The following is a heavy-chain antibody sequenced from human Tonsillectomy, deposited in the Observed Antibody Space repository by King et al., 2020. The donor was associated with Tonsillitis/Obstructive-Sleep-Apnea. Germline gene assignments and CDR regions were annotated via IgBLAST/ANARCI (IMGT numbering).Heavy chain of an antibody. J-gene: IGHJ4*02. D-gene: IGHD2-2*01. CDR1: GGSFSGYY. CDR2: INHSVST. Sequence: VQLQQWGAGLLKPSETLSLTCAVYGGSFSGYYWNWIRQPPGKGLEWIGEINHSVSTNYNPSLKSRVTISVDTSKNQFSLNLNSVTAADTAVYYCARGSTTKKAFAYWGQGTLVTVSS. CDR3: ARGSTTKKAFAY. V-gene: IGHV4-34*01.